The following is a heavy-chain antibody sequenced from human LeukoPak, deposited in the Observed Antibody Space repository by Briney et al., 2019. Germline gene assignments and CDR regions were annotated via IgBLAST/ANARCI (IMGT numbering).Heavy chain of an antibody. Sequence: GASVKVSCKASGYTFTSYYMHWVRQAPGQGLEWMGIINPSGGSTSYAQKFQGRVTITADKSTSTAYMELSSLRSEDTAVYYCARAFRRVTTLLDDAFDIWGQGTMVTVSS. J-gene: IGHJ3*02. CDR2: INPSGGST. V-gene: IGHV1-46*01. D-gene: IGHD4-17*01. CDR1: GYTFTSYY. CDR3: ARAFRRVTTLLDDAFDI.